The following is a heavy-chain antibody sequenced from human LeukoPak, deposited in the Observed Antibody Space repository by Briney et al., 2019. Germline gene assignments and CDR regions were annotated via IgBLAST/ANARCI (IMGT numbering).Heavy chain of an antibody. CDR3: AGRIAVAGTGWWYFDL. CDR1: GGSISSYY. Sequence: SETLSLTCTVSGGSISSYYWSWIRQPPGKGLEWIGYIYYSGSTNYNPSLKSRVTISVDTSKNQFSLKLSSVTAADTAVYYCAGRIAVAGTGWWYFDLWGRGTLVTVSS. CDR2: IYYSGST. J-gene: IGHJ2*01. D-gene: IGHD6-19*01. V-gene: IGHV4-59*08.